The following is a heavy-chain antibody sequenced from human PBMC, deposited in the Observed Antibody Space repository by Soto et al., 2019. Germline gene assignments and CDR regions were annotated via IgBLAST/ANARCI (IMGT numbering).Heavy chain of an antibody. D-gene: IGHD3-10*01. Sequence: SLTCIVSGASISSSNYYWGWTRQPPGKGLEWVGSIFYSGITNYNTSLKSRVTISVDTSKNQFSLNLRSLRSDDTAVYYCARSGPPAGYWGQGTLVTVSS. J-gene: IGHJ4*02. CDR2: IFYSGIT. CDR1: GASISSSNYY. V-gene: IGHV4-39*01. CDR3: ARSGPPAGY.